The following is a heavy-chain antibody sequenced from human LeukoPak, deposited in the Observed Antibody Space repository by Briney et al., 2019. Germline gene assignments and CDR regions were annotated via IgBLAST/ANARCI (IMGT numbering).Heavy chain of an antibody. CDR1: GGSISSYY. Sequence: PPETLSLTCTLSGGSISSYYRSWIRHPPEKGLEWSGYIYYSGRTNYNPSLKRRVTISVDSSKNQFSLKLSSVTAADTAVYYCARGDVSTDELVYWGQGTLVTVSS. V-gene: IGHV4-59*01. J-gene: IGHJ4*02. CDR3: ARGDVSTDELVY. CDR2: IYYSGRT. D-gene: IGHD4-17*01.